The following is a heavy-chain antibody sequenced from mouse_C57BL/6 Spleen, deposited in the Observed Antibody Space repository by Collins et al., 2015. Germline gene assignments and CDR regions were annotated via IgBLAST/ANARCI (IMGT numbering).Heavy chain of an antibody. CDR2: IRNKANGYTT. CDR3: ARLLDSSGWYAMDY. J-gene: IGHJ4*01. CDR1: GFTFTDYY. Sequence: EVKLVESGGGLVQPGGSLRLSCATSGFTFTDYYMSWVRQPPGKALEWLGFIRNKANGYTTEYSASVKGRFTISRDNSQSILYLQMNTLRAEDSATYYCARLLDSSGWYAMDYWGQGTSVTVSS. D-gene: IGHD3-2*01. V-gene: IGHV7-3*02.